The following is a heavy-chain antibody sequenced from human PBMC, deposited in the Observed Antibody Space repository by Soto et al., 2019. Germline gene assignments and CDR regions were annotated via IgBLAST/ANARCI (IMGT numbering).Heavy chain of an antibody. CDR2: IYYLGST. D-gene: IGHD3-10*01. CDR1: GGSMSEYF. Sequence: SETLSLTXSVSGGSMSEYFWSWIRQSPGKGLEWIGYIYYLGSTDYNPSLKSRVTISVDTSKRQFSLRLTSVTAADTSVYYCARDGYDGSGSPYPAYWGPGTQVTVSS. V-gene: IGHV4-59*01. J-gene: IGHJ4*02. CDR3: ARDGYDGSGSPYPAY.